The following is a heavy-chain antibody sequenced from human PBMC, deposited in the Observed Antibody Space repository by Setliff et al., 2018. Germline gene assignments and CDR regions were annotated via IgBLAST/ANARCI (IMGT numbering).Heavy chain of an antibody. J-gene: IGHJ4*02. Sequence: GGSLRLSCVASGFTFSSFSMNWVRQAPGKGLEWVSSISSSSSYIYEADSVRGRFTISRDNTEKSLYLQMNSLTAEDTAVYYCARDQGSYGYRAFDSWGQGALVTVSS. CDR1: GFTFSSFS. V-gene: IGHV3-21*01. CDR3: ARDQGSYGYRAFDS. CDR2: ISSSSSYI. D-gene: IGHD3-16*01.